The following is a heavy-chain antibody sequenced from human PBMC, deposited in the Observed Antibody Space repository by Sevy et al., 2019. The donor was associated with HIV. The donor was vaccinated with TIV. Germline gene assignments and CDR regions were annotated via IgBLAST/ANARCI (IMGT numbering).Heavy chain of an antibody. CDR2: IYYSGST. Sequence: SETLSLTCTVSGGSVSSGSYYWSWIRQPPGKGLEWIGYIYYSGSTNYNPSLKSRVTISVDTSKNQFSLKLSSVTAADTAVYYCARDRATVTRNVVYDYYGMDVWGQGTTVTVSS. CDR3: ARDRATVTRNVVYDYYGMDV. CDR1: GGSVSSGSYY. V-gene: IGHV4-61*01. J-gene: IGHJ6*02. D-gene: IGHD4-17*01.